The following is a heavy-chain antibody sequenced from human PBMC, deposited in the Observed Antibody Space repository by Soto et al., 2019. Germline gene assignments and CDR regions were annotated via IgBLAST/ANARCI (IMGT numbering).Heavy chain of an antibody. CDR1: GFTFSSYG. CDR3: AKDTYYYDRSGYYTYDH. CDR2: VSYDGSNK. V-gene: IGHV3-30*18. D-gene: IGHD3-22*01. Sequence: GGSLRLSCAASGFTFSSYGVHWVRQAPGKGLEWVVSVSYDGSNKHYADSVKGRFTISRDNSRNTLDLQMNSLRAEDTAVYYCAKDTYYYDRSGYYTYDHWGQGTQVTVSS. J-gene: IGHJ4*02.